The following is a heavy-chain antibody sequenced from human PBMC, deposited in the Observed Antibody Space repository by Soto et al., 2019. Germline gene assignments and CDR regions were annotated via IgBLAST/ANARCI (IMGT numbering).Heavy chain of an antibody. V-gene: IGHV4-39*01. Sequence: SETLSLTCTVSGGSISDISYCWGWIRQPPGKGLQWIGCMFYSGATYYNPSLQNRVTLSVDTSNNEFSLKLVSVTAPDTAVYYWAGHKSGSDWLDPWGQGTLVTVSS. J-gene: IGHJ5*02. CDR2: MFYSGAT. CDR3: AGHKSGSDWLDP. CDR1: GGSISDISYC. D-gene: IGHD2-15*01.